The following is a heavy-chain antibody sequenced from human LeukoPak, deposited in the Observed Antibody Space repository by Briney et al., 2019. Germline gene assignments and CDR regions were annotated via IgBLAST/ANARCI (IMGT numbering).Heavy chain of an antibody. D-gene: IGHD3-10*01. CDR1: GFTFSNHW. CDR2: INNEGTGT. CDR3: ARDLVYGSGSYDH. V-gene: IGHV3-74*01. Sequence: GGSLRLSCVASGFTFSNHWMHWVRQAPGKGLVWVSRINNEGTGTNHADSVKGRFTISRDNAKNTLYLQMNSLRAEDTAVYYCARDLVYGSGSYDHWGQGTLVIVSS. J-gene: IGHJ4*02.